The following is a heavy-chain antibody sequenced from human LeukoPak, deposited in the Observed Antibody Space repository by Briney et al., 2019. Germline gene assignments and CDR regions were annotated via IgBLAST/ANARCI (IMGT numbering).Heavy chain of an antibody. Sequence: GGSLRFSCAAYGFTFSDYSMNWVRQAPGKGLEWVASVNTVSTYIYYADSMRGRFTISRDNAKNSMFLQMNRLRAEDTAVYYCARLRRNSDRSDFFYYYDHWGQGTLVTVSS. D-gene: IGHD3-22*01. CDR1: GFTFSDYS. J-gene: IGHJ4*02. CDR3: ARLRRNSDRSDFFYYYDH. CDR2: VNTVSTYI. V-gene: IGHV3-21*01.